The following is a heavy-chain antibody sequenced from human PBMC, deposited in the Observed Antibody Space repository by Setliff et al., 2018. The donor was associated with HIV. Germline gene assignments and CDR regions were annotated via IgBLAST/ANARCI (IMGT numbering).Heavy chain of an antibody. J-gene: IGHJ5*02. Sequence: ASVKVSCKASGDTFTDYYFHWLRQAPGQGLEWMGWMNPNSGNTGYAQKFQGRVTITTDESTSTAYMELSSLGSEDAAVYYCAGGLVSQKVPFDPWGQGTLVTVSS. CDR2: MNPNSGNT. D-gene: IGHD1-1*01. CDR3: AGGLVSQKVPFDP. V-gene: IGHV1-8*03. CDR1: GDTFTDYY.